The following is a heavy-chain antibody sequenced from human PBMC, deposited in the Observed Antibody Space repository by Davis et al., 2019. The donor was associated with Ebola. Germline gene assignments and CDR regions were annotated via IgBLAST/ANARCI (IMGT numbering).Heavy chain of an antibody. CDR2: IIPIFGTA. V-gene: IGHV1-69*13. D-gene: IGHD2-15*01. Sequence: SVKVSCKASGGTFSSYAISWVRQAPGQGLEWMGGIIPIFGTANYAQKFQGRVTITADESTSTAYMELSSLRSEDTAVYYCALKTPFYYYYYYMDVWGKGTTVTVSS. CDR1: GGTFSSYA. CDR3: ALKTPFYYYYYYMDV. J-gene: IGHJ6*03.